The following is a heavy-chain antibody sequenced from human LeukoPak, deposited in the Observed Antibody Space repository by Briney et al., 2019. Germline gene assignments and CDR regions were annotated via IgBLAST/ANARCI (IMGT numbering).Heavy chain of an antibody. D-gene: IGHD2-2*01. J-gene: IGHJ6*02. Sequence: AGGSLRLSRAASGFTFSGSAMHWVRQASGKGLEWVGRIRSRANSYVTAYAAAVTGRFIISRDDSSNTAYLQMNSLTTEDTAVYYCTRHSDTYCSRADCYVDNFYGLDVWGQGTRVTVSS. V-gene: IGHV3-73*01. CDR1: GFTFSGSA. CDR3: TRHSDTYCSRADCYVDNFYGLDV. CDR2: IRSRANSYVT.